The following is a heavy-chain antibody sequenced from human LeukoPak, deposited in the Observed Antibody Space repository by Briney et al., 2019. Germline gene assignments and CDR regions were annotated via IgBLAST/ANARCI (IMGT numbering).Heavy chain of an antibody. CDR1: GFTFSNYW. J-gene: IGHJ5*01. V-gene: IGHV3-74*01. D-gene: IGHD3-9*01. Sequence: HPGGSLRLSCAASGFTFSNYWMHWVRQAPGKGLVWVSRIKGDGSHTIYADSVKGRFTISRDNAKNTLYLQMKSLRAEDTAVYYCVRDWDHFDFDSWGRGTLVTVSS. CDR3: VRDWDHFDFDS. CDR2: IKGDGSHT.